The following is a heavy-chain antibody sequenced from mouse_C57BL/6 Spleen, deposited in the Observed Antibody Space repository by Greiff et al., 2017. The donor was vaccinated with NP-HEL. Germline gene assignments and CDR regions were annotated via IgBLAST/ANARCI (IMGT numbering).Heavy chain of an antibody. CDR1: GYSITSGYY. CDR3: ARGAHWVLFAY. Sequence: EVQLQQSGPGLVKPSQSLSLTCSVTGYSITSGYYWNWIRQFPGNKLEWMGYISYDGSNNYNPSLKNRISITRDTSKNQFFLKLNSVTTEDTATYYCARGAHWVLFAYWGQGTLVTVSA. J-gene: IGHJ3*01. CDR2: ISYDGSN. V-gene: IGHV3-6*01. D-gene: IGHD4-1*01.